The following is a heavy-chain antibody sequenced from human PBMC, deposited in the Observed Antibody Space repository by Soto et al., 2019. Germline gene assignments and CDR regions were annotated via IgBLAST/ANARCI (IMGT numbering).Heavy chain of an antibody. V-gene: IGHV1-18*04. CDR2: ISGYSGNA. J-gene: IGHJ4*02. D-gene: IGHD4-17*01. CDR1: GYIFSDYG. Sequence: QVQVMLSGAEVKKPGDSVKVSCKTSGYIFSDYGINWVRQAPGQGLEWMGWISGYSGNANLAQKFQGRVTMTTDKSTRTAYMELRRLRSDDTAVYYCAKRTSGTTWGESDYWGQGTLVTVSS. CDR3: AKRTSGTTWGESDY.